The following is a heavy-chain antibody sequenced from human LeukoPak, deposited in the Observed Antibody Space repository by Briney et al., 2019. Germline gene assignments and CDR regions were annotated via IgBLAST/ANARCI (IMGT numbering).Heavy chain of an antibody. V-gene: IGHV1-69*13. CDR2: IIPIFGTA. Sequence: SVKVSCKASGGTFSSYAISWVRQAPGQGLEWMGGIIPIFGTANYSQKFQGRVTITADESTSTAYMELSSLRSEDTAVYYCARVGATNPAYYYYGMDVWGQGTTVTVSS. CDR1: GGTFSSYA. CDR3: ARVGATNPAYYYYGMDV. J-gene: IGHJ6*02. D-gene: IGHD1-26*01.